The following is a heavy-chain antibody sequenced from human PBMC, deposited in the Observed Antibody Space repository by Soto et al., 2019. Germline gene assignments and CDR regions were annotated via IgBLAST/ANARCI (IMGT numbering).Heavy chain of an antibody. J-gene: IGHJ3*01. CDR2: IKSKTDGGTT. V-gene: IGHV3-15*01. CDR1: GFTFSNAW. D-gene: IGHD6-19*01. Sequence: GGSLRLSCAACGFTFSNAWMSGLRKAPGKGLEWVGRIKSKTDGGTTDYAAPVKGRFTISRDDSKNTLYLQMNSLKTEDTAVYFCTTVARATSGWPPWSWGQGTMVTVSS. CDR3: TTVARATSGWPPWS.